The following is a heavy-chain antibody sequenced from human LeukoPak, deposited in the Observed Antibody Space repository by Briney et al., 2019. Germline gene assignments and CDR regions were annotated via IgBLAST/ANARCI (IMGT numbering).Heavy chain of an antibody. CDR3: ARPGGSYDGYFDY. V-gene: IGHV4-39*01. D-gene: IGHD1-26*01. J-gene: IGHJ4*02. CDR2: IYYSGST. Sequence: SETLSLTCTVSGGSISSSSYYWSWIRQPPGKGLEWIGSIYYSGSTYYNPSLKSRVTISVDTSKNQFSLKLSSVTAADTAVYYCARPGGSYDGYFDYWGQGTLVTVSS. CDR1: GGSISSSSYY.